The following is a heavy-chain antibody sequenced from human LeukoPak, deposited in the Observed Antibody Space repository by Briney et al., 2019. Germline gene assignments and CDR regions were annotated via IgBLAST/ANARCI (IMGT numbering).Heavy chain of an antibody. CDR3: ARKPGVAVAGTARGYFDY. V-gene: IGHV3-30-3*01. Sequence: PGGSLRLSCAASGFTFSSYAMHWVRQAPGKGLEWVAVISYDGSNKYYADSVKGRFTISRDNSKNTLYLQMNSLRAEDTAVYYCARKPGVAVAGTARGYFDYWAREPWSPSPQ. CDR2: ISYDGSNK. D-gene: IGHD6-19*01. CDR1: GFTFSSYA. J-gene: IGHJ4*02.